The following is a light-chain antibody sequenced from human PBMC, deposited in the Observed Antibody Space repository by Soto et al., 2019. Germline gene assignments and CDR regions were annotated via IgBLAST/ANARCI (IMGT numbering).Light chain of an antibody. J-gene: IGKJ1*01. V-gene: IGKV4-1*01. CDR1: QSVLYSSNNMXX. CDR2: WAS. CDR3: XXXXSSPWT. Sequence: DVVLTQSPDSLAVSLGERATINCKSSQSVLYSSNNMXXLAWYQQKAGQPPKLLIYWASTRESGVPDRFGGXGSGTEFTLTXSSLXAXXXAXXXXXXXXSSPWTFGQGTKVEIK.